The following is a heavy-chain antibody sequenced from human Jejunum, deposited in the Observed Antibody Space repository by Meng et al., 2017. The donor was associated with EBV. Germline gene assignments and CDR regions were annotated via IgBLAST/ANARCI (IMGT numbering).Heavy chain of an antibody. CDR3: ARDQSVAGPTTTDY. Sequence: EVQRVESGGGLVQPGGSLRLSCAASGFTFSSYWMHWVRQAPGKGLVWVSRINSDGSSAAYADSVKGRFTISRDNAKNTLYLQMNSLRAEDTAAYYCARDQSVAGPTTTDYWGQGTLVTVSS. J-gene: IGHJ4*02. V-gene: IGHV3-74*01. CDR1: GFTFSSYW. CDR2: INSDGSSA. D-gene: IGHD2-15*01.